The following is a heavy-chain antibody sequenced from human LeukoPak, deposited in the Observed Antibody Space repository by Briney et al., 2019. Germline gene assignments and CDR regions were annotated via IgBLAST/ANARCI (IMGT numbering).Heavy chain of an antibody. CDR1: GGSFSGYY. CDR2: INHSGST. D-gene: IGHD3-10*01. V-gene: IGHV4-34*01. J-gene: IGHJ4*02. CDR3: ARASNVLLWFGELLERNYFDY. Sequence: PSETLSLTCAVYGGSFSGYYWSWIRQPPGKGLEWIGEINHSGSTNYNPSLKSRVTISVDTSKNQFSLKLSSVTAADTAVYYCARASNVLLWFGELLERNYFDYWGQGTLVTVSS.